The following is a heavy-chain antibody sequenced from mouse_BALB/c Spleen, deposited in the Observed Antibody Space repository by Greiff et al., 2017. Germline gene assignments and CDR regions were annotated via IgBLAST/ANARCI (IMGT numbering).Heavy chain of an antibody. CDR3: ASLYYYGSLWYFDV. V-gene: IGHV2-2*02. J-gene: IGHJ1*01. CDR1: GFSLTSYG. Sequence: QVQLQQSGPGLVQPSQSLSITCTVSGFSLTSYGVHWVRQSPGKGLEWLGVIWSGGSTDYNAAFISRLSISKDNSKSQVFFKMNSLQANDTAIYYCASLYYYGSLWYFDVWGAGTTVTVSS. CDR2: IWSGGST. D-gene: IGHD1-1*01.